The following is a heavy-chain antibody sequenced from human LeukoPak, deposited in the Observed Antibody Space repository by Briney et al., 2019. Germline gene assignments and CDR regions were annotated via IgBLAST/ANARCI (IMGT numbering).Heavy chain of an antibody. V-gene: IGHV4-61*02. CDR2: FYSNGST. J-gene: IGHJ4*02. CDR1: GDSISSASYC. D-gene: IGHD4-17*01. Sequence: SQTLSLTCAVSGDSISSASYCWSWVRQPAGKGLEWIRRFYSNGSTNYNPSLKSRVSISVDTSKNQFSLKLSSVTAADTAVYYCARGGDDYGDYVPFDYWGQGTLVTVSS. CDR3: ARGGDDYGDYVPFDY.